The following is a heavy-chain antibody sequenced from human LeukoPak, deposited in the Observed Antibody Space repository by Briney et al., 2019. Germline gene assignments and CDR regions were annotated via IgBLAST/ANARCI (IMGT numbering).Heavy chain of an antibody. CDR3: ARGQPFFDY. Sequence: SETLSLTCAVYGGSFSGYYWSWIRQPPGKGLEWIGEINHSGSTNYNPSLKSRVTISVDTSKNQFSLKLSSVTAADTAVYYCARGQPFFDYWGQRTLVSVST. CDR1: GGSFSGYY. V-gene: IGHV4-34*01. CDR2: INHSGST. J-gene: IGHJ4*02.